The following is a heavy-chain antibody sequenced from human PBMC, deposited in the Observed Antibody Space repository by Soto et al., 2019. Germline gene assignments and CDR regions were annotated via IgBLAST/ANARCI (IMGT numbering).Heavy chain of an antibody. Sequence: PGGSLRLSCAASAFTFSAHNMVWVRQAPGKGLEWVGRSRNKANNYATEYAASVKGRFTISRDDSKNSLYLQMNSLKTEDTAVYYCARDGGIAARHNYGMGVWGQGTTGTVSS. J-gene: IGHJ6*02. CDR2: SRNKANNYAT. V-gene: IGHV3-72*01. D-gene: IGHD6-6*01. CDR3: ARDGGIAARHNYGMGV. CDR1: AFTFSAHN.